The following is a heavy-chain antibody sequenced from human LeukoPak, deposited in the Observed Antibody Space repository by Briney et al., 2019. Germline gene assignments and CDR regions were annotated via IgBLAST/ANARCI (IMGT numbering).Heavy chain of an antibody. J-gene: IGHJ4*02. V-gene: IGHV1-2*02. CDR3: ASLSYGSGSYLSY. CDR2: INPDNGGT. D-gene: IGHD3-10*01. CDR1: GYTFTDYY. Sequence: ASVTVSCTASGYTFTDYYIRWVRQAPGQGLEWMGWINPDNGGTNYAQRFQGRVTMTRDTSISTVYMDLSRLRSDDTAVYYCASLSYGSGSYLSYWGQGTLVTVSS.